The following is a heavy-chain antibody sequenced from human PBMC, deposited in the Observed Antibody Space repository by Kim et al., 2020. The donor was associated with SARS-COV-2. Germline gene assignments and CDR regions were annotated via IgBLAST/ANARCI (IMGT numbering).Heavy chain of an antibody. V-gene: IGHV5-51*01. CDR2: IYPGDSDT. J-gene: IGHJ6*02. Sequence: GESLKISCKGSGYSFTSYWIGWVRQMPGKGLEWMGIIYPGDSDTRYSPSFQGQVTITADKSISTAYLQWSSLKASDTAMYYCARLKGSGSPLDYGMDVWGQRTTVTVSS. D-gene: IGHD3-10*01. CDR3: ARLKGSGSPLDYGMDV. CDR1: GYSFTSYW.